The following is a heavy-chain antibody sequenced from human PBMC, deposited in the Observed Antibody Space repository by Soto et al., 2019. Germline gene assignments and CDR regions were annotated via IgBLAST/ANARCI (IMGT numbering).Heavy chain of an antibody. J-gene: IGHJ4*02. CDR2: IYHSGST. V-gene: IGHV4-38-2*01. CDR3: ARVVRSGWSNNFFES. CDR1: GYSINSGYY. D-gene: IGHD6-19*01. Sequence: SETLSLTCDVYGYSINSGYYWGWIRQPQGEGLEWIGTIYHSGSTFYNPSLKSRATISVDTSKNQLSLKLSSVTAADTALYYCARVVRSGWSNNFFESWGQGTEVTVSS.